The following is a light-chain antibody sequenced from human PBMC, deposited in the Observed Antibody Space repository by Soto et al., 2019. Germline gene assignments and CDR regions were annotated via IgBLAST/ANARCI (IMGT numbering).Light chain of an antibody. CDR1: QSLLHSNGYNY. Sequence: EIVVTQSPLSLPVTPGEPASISCRTSQSLLHSNGYNYLDWYLQKPGQSPQLLIYLGSNRASGVPDRFSGSGSGTDFTLKISRVEAEDVGVYYCMQALQTPFTFGPGTKVDIK. CDR2: LGS. CDR3: MQALQTPFT. V-gene: IGKV2-28*01. J-gene: IGKJ3*01.